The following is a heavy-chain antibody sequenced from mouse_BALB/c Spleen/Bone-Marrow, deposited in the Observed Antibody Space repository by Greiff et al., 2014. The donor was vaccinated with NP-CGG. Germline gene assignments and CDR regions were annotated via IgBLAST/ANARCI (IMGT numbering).Heavy chain of an antibody. CDR3: SRIPIYYGNYGAKDY. J-gene: IGHJ4*01. CDR2: IAPGSGST. V-gene: IGHV1S41*01. CDR1: GYTFTSYW. D-gene: IGHD2-1*01. Sequence: DLVKPGASVKLSCKASGYTFTSYWINWIKQRPGQGLEWIGRIAPGSGSTYYNEMFKGKATLTVDTSSSTAYIQLNNLSSEDSAVYFRSRIPIYYGNYGAKDYWGQGTSVTVSS.